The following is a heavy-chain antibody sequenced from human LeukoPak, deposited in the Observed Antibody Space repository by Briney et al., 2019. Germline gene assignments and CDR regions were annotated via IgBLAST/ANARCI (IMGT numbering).Heavy chain of an antibody. CDR2: IWYDGSNK. J-gene: IGHJ4*02. CDR3: ARDTPTYYDFWSGYYYLPILDY. V-gene: IGHV3-33*01. Sequence: GGSLRLSCAASGFTFSSYGMHWVRQAPGKGLEWVAVIWYDGSNKYYADSVKGRFTISRDNSKNTLYLQMNSLRAEDTAVYYCARDTPTYYDFWSGYYYLPILDYWGQGTLVTVSS. D-gene: IGHD3-3*01. CDR1: GFTFSSYG.